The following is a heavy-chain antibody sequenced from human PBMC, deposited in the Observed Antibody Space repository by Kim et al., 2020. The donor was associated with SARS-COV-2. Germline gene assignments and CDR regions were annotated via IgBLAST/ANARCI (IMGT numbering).Heavy chain of an antibody. Sequence: YATPVKGRFTISKKDLQNKLYLQMNSLKTEDTAVFYCNTDLGVGATFFHYWGQGTLVSVSS. D-gene: IGHD1-26*01. V-gene: IGHV3-15*01. J-gene: IGHJ4*02. CDR3: NTDLGVGATFFHY.